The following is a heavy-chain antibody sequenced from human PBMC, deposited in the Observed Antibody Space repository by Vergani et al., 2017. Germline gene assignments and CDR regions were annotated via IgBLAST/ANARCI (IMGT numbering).Heavy chain of an antibody. D-gene: IGHD1-14*01. Sequence: KPGKGLEWMGIIYPGDSDTRYSPSFQGQVTISADKSISTAYLQWSSLKASDTAMYYCARQRGIPDYWGQGTLVTVSS. CDR3: ARQRGIPDY. CDR2: IYPGDSDT. V-gene: IGHV5-51*01. J-gene: IGHJ4*02.